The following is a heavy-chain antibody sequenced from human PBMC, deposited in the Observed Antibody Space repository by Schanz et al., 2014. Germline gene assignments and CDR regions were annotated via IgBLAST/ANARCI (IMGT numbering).Heavy chain of an antibody. V-gene: IGHV3-33*06. D-gene: IGHD6-19*01. CDR2: IWYDGSNK. CDR1: RFTISRNP. Sequence: QVHLVESGGGVVQPGRSLRLSCTGSRFTISRNPIHWVRQAPGKGLERVAIIWYDGSNKYYADSVKGRFTISRDNSKNTLYLQMNSLRAEDTAVYYCAKDVRPVANTVHFYYMDVWGQGTTVTVSS. J-gene: IGHJ6*02. CDR3: AKDVRPVANTVHFYYMDV.